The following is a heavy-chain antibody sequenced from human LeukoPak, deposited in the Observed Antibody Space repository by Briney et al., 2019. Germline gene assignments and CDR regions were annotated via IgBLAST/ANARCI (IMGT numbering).Heavy chain of an antibody. CDR2: IYTGGST. J-gene: IGHJ6*03. CDR3: ARGARLTMVRGVIRYYYMDV. CDR1: GFTSDDYT. V-gene: IGHV3-53*01. D-gene: IGHD3-10*01. Sequence: PGGSLRLSCADPGFTSDDYTMQCVREAPGEGVGWVSDIYTGGSTYYADSVKGRFTISRDNSKNTLYLQMNSLRAEDTAVYFCARGARLTMVRGVIRYYYMDVWGKGTTVTISS.